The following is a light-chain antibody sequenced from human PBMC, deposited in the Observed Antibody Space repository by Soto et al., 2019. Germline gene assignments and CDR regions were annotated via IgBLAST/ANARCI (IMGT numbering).Light chain of an antibody. CDR2: QDT. CDR1: KLGDKY. Sequence: SYELTQPPSVSVSPGQTASITCSGHKLGDKYACWYQQKPGQSPVLIIYQDTKRPSRIPERFSGSNSGNTATLTISGTQAMDEADFYCQAWDSSTVVFGGGTKVTVL. V-gene: IGLV3-1*01. J-gene: IGLJ2*01. CDR3: QAWDSSTVV.